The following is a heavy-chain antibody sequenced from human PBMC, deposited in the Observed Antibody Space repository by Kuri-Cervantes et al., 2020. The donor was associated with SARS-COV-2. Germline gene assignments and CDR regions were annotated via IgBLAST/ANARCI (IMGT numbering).Heavy chain of an antibody. J-gene: IGHJ6*02. V-gene: IGHV1-69*13. CDR3: ATGMRYDSDGWYYYGMDV. CDR2: IIPIFGTA. D-gene: IGHD3-3*01. Sequence: SVKVSCKASGGTFSSYAISWVRQAPGQGLEWMGGIIPIFGTANYAQKFQGRVTITADESTSTACMELSSLRSEDTAVYYCATGMRYDSDGWYYYGMDVWGQGTTVTVSS. CDR1: GGTFSSYA.